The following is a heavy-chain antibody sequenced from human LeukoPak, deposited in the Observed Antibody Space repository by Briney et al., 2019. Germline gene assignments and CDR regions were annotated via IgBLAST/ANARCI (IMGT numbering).Heavy chain of an antibody. J-gene: IGHJ4*02. CDR3: ARDIRVVTAIRYYFDY. Sequence: SETLSLTCTVSGGSVSSYYWGWIRQPPGKGLEWIGSIYYSGSTYYNPSLKSRVTISVDTSKNQFSLKLSSVTAADTAVYYCARDIRVVTAIRYYFDYWGQGTLVTVSS. CDR2: IYYSGST. CDR1: GGSVSSYY. D-gene: IGHD2-21*02. V-gene: IGHV4-39*07.